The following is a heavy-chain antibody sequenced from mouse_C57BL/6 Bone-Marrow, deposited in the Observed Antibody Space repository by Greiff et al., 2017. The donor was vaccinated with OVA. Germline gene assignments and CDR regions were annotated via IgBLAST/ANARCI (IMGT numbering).Heavy chain of an antibody. CDR3: TMLLLYYFDY. CDR1: GYTFTSYW. V-gene: IGHV1-5*01. D-gene: IGHD2-3*01. CDR2: IYPGNSDT. J-gene: IGHJ2*01. Sequence: VHVKQSGTVLARPGASVNMSCKTSGYTFTSYWMHWVKQRPGQGLEWIGAIYPGNSDTSYNQKFKGKAKLTAVTSASTAYMELSSLTNEDSAVYYCTMLLLYYFDYWGQGTTLTVSS.